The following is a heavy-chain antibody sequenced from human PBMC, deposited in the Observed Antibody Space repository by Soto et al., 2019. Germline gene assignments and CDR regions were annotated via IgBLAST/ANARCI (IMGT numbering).Heavy chain of an antibody. Sequence: QLQLQESGSGLVKPSQTLSLTCAVSGGSISSGGYSWSWIRQPPGKGLEWIGYIYHSGSTYYNPARKSRITISVDRSKIQFSMKLSCVTAADTDVYYCARAGGLGAVAADYWGQGTLVTVSS. CDR1: GGSISSGGYS. J-gene: IGHJ4*02. CDR2: IYHSGST. V-gene: IGHV4-30-2*01. CDR3: ARAGGLGAVAADY. D-gene: IGHD6-19*01.